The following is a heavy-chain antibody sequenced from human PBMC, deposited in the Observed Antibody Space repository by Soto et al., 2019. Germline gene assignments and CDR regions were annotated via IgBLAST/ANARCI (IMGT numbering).Heavy chain of an antibody. CDR3: SPRITILGGGPRSG. J-gene: IGHJ4*02. CDR1: GFTFSNAW. D-gene: IGHD3-3*01. Sequence: EVQLVESGGGLVKPGGTLRLSCAASGFTFSNAWMNWVRHAPGKGLEWVGRIKSKADDETTDYAAPGKGRFTISRDDLRNIMDLQMNRLKPEDTGVCYCSPRITILGGGPRSGWGPGSLVTVS. V-gene: IGHV3-15*07. CDR2: IKSKADDETT.